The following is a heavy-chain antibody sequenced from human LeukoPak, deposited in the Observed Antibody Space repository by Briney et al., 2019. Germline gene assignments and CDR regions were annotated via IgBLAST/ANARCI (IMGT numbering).Heavy chain of an antibody. J-gene: IGHJ4*02. CDR1: GFTFSSYA. CDR2: ISGSGGSS. D-gene: IGHD2-15*01. CDR3: AKDGFIGYWSGGSCDYFDY. V-gene: IGHV3-23*01. Sequence: GGSLRLSCAASGFTFSSYAMSWVRQAPGKGLEWVSTISGSGGSSYYADSVKGRFTTSRDNSKNTLYLQMNTLRAEETAVYYYAKDGFIGYWSGGSCDYFDYWGQGTLVTVSS.